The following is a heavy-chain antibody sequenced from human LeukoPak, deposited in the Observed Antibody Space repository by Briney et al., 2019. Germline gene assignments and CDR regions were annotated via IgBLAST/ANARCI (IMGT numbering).Heavy chain of an antibody. CDR3: ARGRTFDN. CDR1: GGSISSGGYY. Sequence: SETLSLTCTVSGGSISSGGYYWSWIRQHPGKGLEWIGYIYYSGSTYYNSSLKSRVTISVDTSKNQFSLRLSSVTAADTAVYYCARGRTFDNWGQGTLVTVSS. V-gene: IGHV4-31*03. J-gene: IGHJ4*02. CDR2: IYYSGST.